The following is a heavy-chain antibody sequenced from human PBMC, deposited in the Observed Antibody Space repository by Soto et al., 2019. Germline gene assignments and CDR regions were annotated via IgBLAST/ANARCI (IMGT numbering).Heavy chain of an antibody. CDR3: ARAQKWRQLSLNVFDL. J-gene: IGHJ3*01. CDR2: ITGAGDGT. V-gene: IGHV3-74*01. CDR1: GFTIENSV. Sequence: EVQLVESGGGLVQPGGSLRLSCVASGFTIENSVMHWVRQTPGKGLMSVSCITGAGDGTLYADSVQGRFTISRDNAKNTVYLHMTGLRVEETAVYYCARAQKWRQLSLNVFDLWGQGTTVTVSS. D-gene: IGHD5-18*01.